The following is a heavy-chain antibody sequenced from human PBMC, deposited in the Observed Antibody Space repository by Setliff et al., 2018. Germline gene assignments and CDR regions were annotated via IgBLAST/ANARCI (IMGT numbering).Heavy chain of an antibody. CDR2: MNYGGTA. J-gene: IGHJ4*02. CDR1: GASISSSSVNNF. D-gene: IGHD5-12*01. Sequence: SETLSLTCTVSGASISSSSVNNFWTWIRQLPGKGLEWIGYMNYGGTAYYNPSLKSLVSISIDTSKNQFSLKLASVTAADTAVYYCVRGPGPSVVVAMPFDRWGQGTLVTVSS. V-gene: IGHV4-31*01. CDR3: VRGPGPSVVVAMPFDR.